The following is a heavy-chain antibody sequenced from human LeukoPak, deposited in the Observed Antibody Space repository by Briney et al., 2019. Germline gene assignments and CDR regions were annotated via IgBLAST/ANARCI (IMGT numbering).Heavy chain of an antibody. CDR2: ISGSGGST. CDR1: GFTFSSYA. J-gene: IGHJ5*02. Sequence: GGSLRLSCAASGFTFSSYAMSWVRQAPGRGLEWVSAISGSGGSTYYADSVKGRFTISRDNSKNTLYLQMKSLRAEDTAVYYCATDHYDILTGYFDGSKAWGQGTLVTVSS. V-gene: IGHV3-23*01. D-gene: IGHD3-9*01. CDR3: ATDHYDILTGYFDGSKA.